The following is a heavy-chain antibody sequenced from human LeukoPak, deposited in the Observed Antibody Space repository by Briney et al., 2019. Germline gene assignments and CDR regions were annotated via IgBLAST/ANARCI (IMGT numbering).Heavy chain of an antibody. Sequence: GGSLRLSCAASGFTFSTYNMNWVRQAPGKGLEWVSSITSSSTYIYYADSVKGRFTISRDNAKNSLYLQMNSLRAEDTAVYYCARDLRIAAAAFNWFDPWGQGTLVTVSS. CDR1: GFTFSTYN. J-gene: IGHJ5*02. CDR2: ITSSSTYI. D-gene: IGHD6-13*01. CDR3: ARDLRIAAAAFNWFDP. V-gene: IGHV3-21*01.